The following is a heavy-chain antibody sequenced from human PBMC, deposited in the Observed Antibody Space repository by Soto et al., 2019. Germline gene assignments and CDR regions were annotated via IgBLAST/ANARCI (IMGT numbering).Heavy chain of an antibody. CDR1: GFTFVNAW. CDR3: TTGKWFPL. V-gene: IGHV3-15*01. Sequence: EVQLVESGGGLVKPGGPLRLSCAASGFTFVNAWMSWVRQAPGKGLEWVGLIKKTSEGGATEYAAPVKDRFTISRGNSKNTLYLQMNSLKTEATAVYYCTTGKWFPLWGQGTLVTVSA. D-gene: IGHD3-10*01. CDR2: IKKTSEGGAT. J-gene: IGHJ5*02.